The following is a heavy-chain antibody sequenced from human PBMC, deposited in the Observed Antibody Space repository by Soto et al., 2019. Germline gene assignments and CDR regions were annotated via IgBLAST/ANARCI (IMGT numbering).Heavy chain of an antibody. V-gene: IGHV4-34*01. Sequence: SETLSLTCAVYGGSFSGYYWSWIRQPPGKGLEWIGEINHSGSTNYNPSLKSRVTISVDTSKNQFSLKLSSVTAADTAVYYCAGGVRGVIRMGYWGQGTLVTVSS. J-gene: IGHJ4*02. D-gene: IGHD3-10*01. CDR2: INHSGST. CDR1: GGSFSGYY. CDR3: AGGVRGVIRMGY.